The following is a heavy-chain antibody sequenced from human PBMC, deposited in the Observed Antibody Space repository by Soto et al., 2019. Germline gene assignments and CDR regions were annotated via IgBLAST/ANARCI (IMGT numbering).Heavy chain of an antibody. CDR3: AKDFLGGNPAVWYFDL. CDR1: GFTFSSYA. CDR2: ISGSGGST. D-gene: IGHD2-15*01. Sequence: EVPLLESGGGLVQPGGSLRLSCAASGFTFSSYAMSWVRQAPGKGLEWVSAISGSGGSTYYADSVKGRFTISRDNSKNTLYLQMNSLRAEDTAVYYCAKDFLGGNPAVWYFDLWGRGTLVTVSS. J-gene: IGHJ2*01. V-gene: IGHV3-23*01.